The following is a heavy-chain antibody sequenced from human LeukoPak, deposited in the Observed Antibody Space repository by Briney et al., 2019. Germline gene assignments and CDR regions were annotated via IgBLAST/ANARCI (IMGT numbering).Heavy chain of an antibody. V-gene: IGHV3-7*01. Sequence: GRSLRLSCAASGFTLSTYWMSWVRQAPGKGLEWVANIKQDGSEKYYVDSVKGRFTISRDNAKNSLYLQMNSLRAEDTAVYYCAREEGTYGGFDYWGQGTLVTVSS. CDR3: AREEGTYGGFDY. D-gene: IGHD4-17*01. CDR1: GFTLSTYW. J-gene: IGHJ4*02. CDR2: IKQDGSEK.